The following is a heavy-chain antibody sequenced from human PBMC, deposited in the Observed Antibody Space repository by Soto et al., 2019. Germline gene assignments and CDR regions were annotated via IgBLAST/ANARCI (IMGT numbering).Heavy chain of an antibody. V-gene: IGHV3-30*04. CDR1: GLTFSSYA. CDR3: ARDTKAAPGTFDY. CDR2: ISNDGSNT. Sequence: GGALRVSCTSSGLTFSSYAIHLVRQTPGNGLEWVAVISNDGSNTNYPDSGKGRFTISRENSKNTLYLQMTSLSAEDTAVYHCARDTKAAPGTFDYSRPGTPVPLS. J-gene: IGHJ4*02.